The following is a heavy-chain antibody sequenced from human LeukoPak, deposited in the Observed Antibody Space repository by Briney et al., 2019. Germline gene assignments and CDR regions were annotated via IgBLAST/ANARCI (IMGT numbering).Heavy chain of an antibody. D-gene: IGHD1-14*01. CDR3: AKGGATTNRYEYFDY. J-gene: IGHJ4*02. V-gene: IGHV3-23*01. CDR1: GFTFSIYA. CDR2: ISGSGGTT. Sequence: GGSLRLSCAASGFTFSIYAMSWVRQAPGKGLEWVSVISGSGGTTNYADSVKGRFTISRDNSKNTLYLQMNSLGAEDTAVYYCAKGGATTNRYEYFDYWGQGVLVTVSS.